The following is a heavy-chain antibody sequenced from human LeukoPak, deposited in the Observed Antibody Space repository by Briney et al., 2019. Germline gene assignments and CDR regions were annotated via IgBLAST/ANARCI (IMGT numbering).Heavy chain of an antibody. CDR3: AKLLAVTNSYYFNY. J-gene: IGHJ4*02. V-gene: IGHV3-23*01. CDR2: ISGSGSGGST. D-gene: IGHD6-19*01. Sequence: PGGSLRLSCAASGFTFSSYAMSSVRQAPGKGLEWVSTISGSGSGGSTYYADSVKGRFTISRDNSKDTLYLQMNSLRAEDTAVYYCAKLLAVTNSYYFNYWGQGTLVTVSS. CDR1: GFTFSSYA.